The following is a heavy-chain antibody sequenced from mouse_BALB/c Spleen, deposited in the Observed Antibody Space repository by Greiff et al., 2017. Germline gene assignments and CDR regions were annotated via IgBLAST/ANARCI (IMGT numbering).Heavy chain of an antibody. D-gene: IGHD3-3*01. CDR2: ISSGSSTI. CDR1: GFTFSSFG. V-gene: IGHV5-17*02. Sequence: EVKVVESGGGLVQPGGSRKLSCAASGFTFSSFGMHWVRQAPEKGLEWVAYISSGSSTIYYADTVKGRFTISRDNPKNTLFLQMSSLKSEDTALYYCARHERTASYFDYWGQGTTLTVSS. J-gene: IGHJ2*01. CDR3: ARHERTASYFDY.